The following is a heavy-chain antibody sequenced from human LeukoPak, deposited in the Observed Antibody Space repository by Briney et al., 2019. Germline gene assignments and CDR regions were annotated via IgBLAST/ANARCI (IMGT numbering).Heavy chain of an antibody. CDR1: GYTFTNYG. CDR2: ISAYNGNT. J-gene: IGHJ4*02. D-gene: IGHD5-18*01. V-gene: IGHV1-18*01. Sequence: ASVKVSCKASGYTFTNYGISWVRQAPGQGLEWMGWISAYNGNTHYAQKLQGRVTVTTDTSTSTAYMEVRSLRSDDTAVYYCARAFGYSYGIHSGFDSWGQGTQVTVSS. CDR3: ARAFGYSYGIHSGFDS.